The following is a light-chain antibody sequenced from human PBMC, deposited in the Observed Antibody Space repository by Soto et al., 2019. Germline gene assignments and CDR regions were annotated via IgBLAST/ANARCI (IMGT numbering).Light chain of an antibody. CDR1: QDISNY. J-gene: IGKJ2*01. CDR3: QQYDNLLYT. Sequence: DIQMTQSPSSLSASVGDRVTITCQASQDISNYLNWYQQKPEKAPKLLIYDASNLETGVPSRFSGSVSGTHFTFTISSLQPEDIATYYCQQYDNLLYTFGQGTKLEIK. V-gene: IGKV1-33*01. CDR2: DAS.